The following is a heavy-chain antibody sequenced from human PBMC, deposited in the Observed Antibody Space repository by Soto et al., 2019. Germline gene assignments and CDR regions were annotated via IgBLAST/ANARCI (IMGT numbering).Heavy chain of an antibody. Sequence: EVQLLESGGGLVQPGGSLRLSCAASGFTFSSYAMSWVRQAPGKGLEWVSTILVGGSTHYEDSVRGRFTISRDRSKNTMYLQMNSLTAGDTAMYYCAKATATGGGAFDICGQGTMVTVSS. V-gene: IGHV3-23*01. D-gene: IGHD2-8*02. CDR3: AKATATGGGAFDI. J-gene: IGHJ3*02. CDR2: ILVGGST. CDR1: GFTFSSYA.